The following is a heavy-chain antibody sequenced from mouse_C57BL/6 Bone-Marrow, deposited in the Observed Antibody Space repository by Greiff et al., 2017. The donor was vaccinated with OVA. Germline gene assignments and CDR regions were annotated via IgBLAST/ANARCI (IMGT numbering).Heavy chain of an antibody. J-gene: IGHJ4*01. Sequence: QVQLQQPGAELVKPGASVKLSCKASGYTFTSYWMHWVKQRPGQGLEWIGMIHPNSGSTNYTEKFKSKATLTVDKSSSTAYMQLSRLTSEDSAVYYCAKFIYAMDYWGQGTSVTVSS. CDR1: GYTFTSYW. CDR2: IHPNSGST. D-gene: IGHD1-2*01. CDR3: AKFIYAMDY. V-gene: IGHV1-64*01.